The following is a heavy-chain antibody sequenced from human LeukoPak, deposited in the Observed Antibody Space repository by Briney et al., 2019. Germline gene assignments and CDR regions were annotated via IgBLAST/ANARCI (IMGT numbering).Heavy chain of an antibody. CDR3: ARGLKYSSSWSNWFDP. V-gene: IGHV1-2*02. Sequence: GASVTVSFKSSVYTFTVYYMHWVRQAPGQGGEGMGWINPNSGGTNYAQKFQGRVTMTRDTSISTAYMELSRLRSDDTAVYYCARGLKYSSSWSNWFDPWGQGTLVTVSS. J-gene: IGHJ5*02. D-gene: IGHD6-13*01. CDR1: VYTFTVYY. CDR2: INPNSGGT.